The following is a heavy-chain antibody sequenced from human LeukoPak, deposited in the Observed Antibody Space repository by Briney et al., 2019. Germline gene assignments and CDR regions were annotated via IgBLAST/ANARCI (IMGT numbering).Heavy chain of an antibody. J-gene: IGHJ5*02. CDR1: GGSFSGYY. V-gene: IGHV4-34*01. CDR2: INHSGTT. D-gene: IGHD2-15*01. CDR3: ARRVVVITSTGSLDP. Sequence: SETLSLTCGVSGGSFSGYYWSWIRQPPGKGLEWIGEINHSGTTNYNPSLKSRVTISVDTSKNQFSLKLTSVTAADTAVYHCARRVVVITSTGSLDPWGQGILVTVSS.